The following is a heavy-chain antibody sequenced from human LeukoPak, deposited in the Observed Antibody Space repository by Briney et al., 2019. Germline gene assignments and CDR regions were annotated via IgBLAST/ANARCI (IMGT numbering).Heavy chain of an antibody. D-gene: IGHD3-10*01. J-gene: IGHJ6*03. CDR1: GFTFSSYS. CDR2: ISSSSSTI. CDR3: ARAGRSGSYYNYYYYYMDV. V-gene: IGHV3-48*01. Sequence: PGGSLRLSCAASGFTFSSYSMNWVRQAPGKGLEWVSYISSSSSTIYYADSVKGRFTISRDNAKNSLYLQMNSLRAEDTAVYYCARAGRSGSYYNYYYYYMDVWGKGTTVTVSS.